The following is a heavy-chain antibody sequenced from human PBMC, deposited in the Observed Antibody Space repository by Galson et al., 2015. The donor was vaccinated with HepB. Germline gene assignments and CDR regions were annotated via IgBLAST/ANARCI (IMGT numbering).Heavy chain of an antibody. CDR2: ISGSGGST. D-gene: IGHD3-3*01. V-gene: IGHV3-23*01. CDR3: AKDSSVSGTSYYDFWSGYYNPYYFDY. Sequence: SLRLSCAASGFTFSSYAMSWVRQAPGKGLEWVSAISGSGGSTYYADSVKGRFTISRDNSKNTLYLQVNSLRAEDTAVYYCAKDSSVSGTSYYDFWSGYYNPYYFDYWGQGTLVTVSS. CDR1: GFTFSSYA. J-gene: IGHJ4*02.